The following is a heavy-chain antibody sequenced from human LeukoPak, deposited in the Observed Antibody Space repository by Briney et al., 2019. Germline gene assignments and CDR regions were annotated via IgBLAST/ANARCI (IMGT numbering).Heavy chain of an antibody. CDR1: GFTFNSYW. V-gene: IGHV3-7*01. Sequence: GGSLRLSCAASGFTFNSYWMSWVRQAPGKGLEWVANIKQDGSEKYYVDSVKGRFTISRDTAKNSLYLQMNSLRAEDTALYYCARLEDYDILTGFDYWGQGTLVTVSS. D-gene: IGHD3-9*01. CDR3: ARLEDYDILTGFDY. J-gene: IGHJ4*02. CDR2: IKQDGSEK.